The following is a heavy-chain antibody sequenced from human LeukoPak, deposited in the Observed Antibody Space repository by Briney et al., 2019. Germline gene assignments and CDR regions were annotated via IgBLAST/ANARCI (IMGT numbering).Heavy chain of an antibody. J-gene: IGHJ4*02. D-gene: IGHD3-10*01. CDR1: GGSISSYY. CDR3: ARGLRTTMVRGVIGPLDY. V-gene: IGHV4-59*01. Sequence: SETLSLTCTVSGGSISSYYWSWIRQPPGKGLEWIGYIYYSGSTNYNPSLKSRVTISVDTSKNQFSLKLSSVTAADTAVYYCARGLRTTMVRGVIGPLDYWGQGTLVTVSS. CDR2: IYYSGST.